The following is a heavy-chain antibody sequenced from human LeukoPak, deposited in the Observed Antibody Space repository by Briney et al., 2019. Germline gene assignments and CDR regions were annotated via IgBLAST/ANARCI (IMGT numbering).Heavy chain of an antibody. V-gene: IGHV1-18*01. CDR1: GYTLTELS. D-gene: IGHD7-27*01. J-gene: IGHJ4*02. Sequence: ASVKVSCKVSGYTLTELSMHWVRQAPGQGLEWMGWISAYNGNTNYAQKLQGRVTMTTDTSTSTAYMELRSLRSDDTAVYYCARVTGDSSHWGQGTLVTVSS. CDR3: ARVTGDSSH. CDR2: ISAYNGNT.